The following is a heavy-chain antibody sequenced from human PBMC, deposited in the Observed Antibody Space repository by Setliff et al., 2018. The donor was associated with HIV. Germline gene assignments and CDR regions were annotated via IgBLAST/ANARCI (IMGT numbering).Heavy chain of an antibody. D-gene: IGHD3-9*01. CDR1: GYSFTSYD. V-gene: IGHV1-8*01. J-gene: IGHJ6*03. CDR3: ARAGGASCSYWGCHDILTGKYNDYYYYMDV. Sequence: ASVKVSCKASGYSFTSYDINWVRQAAGQGLEWMGWMNPKSGNTGYAQKFQDRVTMTRNTSISTAYMELNSLRSEDTAVYYCARAGGASCSYWGCHDILTGKYNDYYYYMDVWGKGTTVTVSS. CDR2: MNPKSGNT.